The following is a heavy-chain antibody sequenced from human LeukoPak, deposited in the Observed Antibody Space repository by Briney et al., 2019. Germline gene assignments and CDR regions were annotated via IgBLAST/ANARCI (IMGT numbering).Heavy chain of an antibody. Sequence: GGSLRLSCAASGFTFSSYAMKWVRQAPGKGLEWIAYISSSGSTTKYADSVKGRFTMSRDNAKNAVYMEMNSLRVEDTAVYYCARDRGWDGYGYAFLDYWGHGTLVTVSS. J-gene: IGHJ4*01. D-gene: IGHD5-12*01. V-gene: IGHV3-48*03. CDR1: GFTFSSYA. CDR3: ARDRGWDGYGYAFLDY. CDR2: ISSSGSTT.